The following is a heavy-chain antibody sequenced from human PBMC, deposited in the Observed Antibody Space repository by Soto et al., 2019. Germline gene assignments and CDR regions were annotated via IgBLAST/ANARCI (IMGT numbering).Heavy chain of an antibody. D-gene: IGHD5-18*01. J-gene: IGHJ4*02. CDR1: GFTVRSTY. CDR2: TYSGGST. Sequence: EVQLVESGGDLIQPGGSLRLSCAASGFTVRSTYMSWVRQAPGKGLEWVSVTYSGGSTYYADSVKGRFTISRDNSKNTLYLQMNSLRAEDTAVYYCARSGYSYGPFDYWGQGTLVTVSS. V-gene: IGHV3-53*01. CDR3: ARSGYSYGPFDY.